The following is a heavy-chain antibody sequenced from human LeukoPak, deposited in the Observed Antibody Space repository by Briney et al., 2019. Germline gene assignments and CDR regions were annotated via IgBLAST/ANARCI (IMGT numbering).Heavy chain of an antibody. D-gene: IGHD2-15*01. J-gene: IGHJ4*02. CDR2: INGSGSII. CDR3: ARDNPVAIGYDY. CDR1: GFTFSDYY. V-gene: IGHV3-11*01. Sequence: GGSLRLSCAASGFTFSDYYMGWIRQAPGKGLEWLSYINGSGSIIFYADSVKGRFTISRDNAKNSLSLQMNSLRAEDTALYHCARDNPVAIGYDYWGQGTLVTVSS.